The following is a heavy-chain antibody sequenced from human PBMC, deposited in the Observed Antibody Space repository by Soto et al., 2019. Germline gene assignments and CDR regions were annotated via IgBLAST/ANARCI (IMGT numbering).Heavy chain of an antibody. V-gene: IGHV1-18*01. Sequence: GASVKVSCKASGYTFTSYGISWVRQAPGQGLEWMGWISAYNGNTNYAQKLQGRVTMTTDTSTSTAYMELRSLRSDDTAVYYCARERASLSLYYDSSGYLYYFDYWGQGTLVTVS. CDR1: GYTFTSYG. CDR3: ARERASLSLYYDSSGYLYYFDY. CDR2: ISAYNGNT. D-gene: IGHD3-22*01. J-gene: IGHJ4*02.